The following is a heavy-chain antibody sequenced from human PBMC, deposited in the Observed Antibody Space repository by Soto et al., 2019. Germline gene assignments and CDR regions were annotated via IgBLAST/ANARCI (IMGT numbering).Heavy chain of an antibody. D-gene: IGHD3-10*01. Sequence: PSETLSLTCTVSGGSISSGGYYWSWIRQHPGKGLEWIGYIYYSGSTYYNPSLKSRVTISVDTSKNQFSLKLSSVTAADTAVYYCARESYITMVRGALDVWGQGTTVTVSS. J-gene: IGHJ6*02. CDR2: IYYSGST. CDR3: ARESYITMVRGALDV. CDR1: GGSISSGGYY. V-gene: IGHV4-31*03.